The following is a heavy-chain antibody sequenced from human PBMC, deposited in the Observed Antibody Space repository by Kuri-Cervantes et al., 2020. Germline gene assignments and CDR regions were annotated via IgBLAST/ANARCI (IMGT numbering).Heavy chain of an antibody. CDR2: ISYDGSNK. CDR3: ASSRKDYDILTGYYESYYFDY. Sequence: GGFLRLSCPASGLTFSSYGMHWVRQAPGKGLEWVAVISYDGSNKYYADSVKGRFTISRDNSKNTLYLQMNSQRAEDTAVHYCASSRKDYDILTGYYESYYFDYWGQGTLVTVSS. V-gene: IGHV3-30*03. J-gene: IGHJ4*02. D-gene: IGHD3-9*01. CDR1: GLTFSSYG.